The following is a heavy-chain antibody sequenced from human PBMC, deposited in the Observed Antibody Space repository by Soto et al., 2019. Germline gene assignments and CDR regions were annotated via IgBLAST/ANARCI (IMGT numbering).Heavy chain of an antibody. D-gene: IGHD3-16*01. V-gene: IGHV3-23*01. CDR2: VTGGGGST. J-gene: IGHJ6*03. CDR3: AKDGGVTHYYYHMDV. Sequence: EEQLLESGGGLVQPGGSLRLSCAASGFTFNNHAMTWVRQAPGKGLEWVSTVTGGGGSTFYADSVKGRFTISRDNSKDTMYLQMDSLRADDTAVYYCAKDGGVTHYYYHMDVWGKGTTVTVSS. CDR1: GFTFNNHA.